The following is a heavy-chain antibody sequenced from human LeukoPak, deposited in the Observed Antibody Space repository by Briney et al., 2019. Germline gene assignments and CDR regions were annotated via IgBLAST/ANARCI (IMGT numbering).Heavy chain of an antibody. Sequence: PTETLSLTCTVSGGSISSYYWSWIRQPPGKGLEWIGHIYYSGSTNYNPSLKSRVTISVDTSKNQFSLKLSSVTAADTAVYYCARETRRIIAVAGPRDYYGMDVWGQGTTVTVSS. D-gene: IGHD6-19*01. CDR1: GGSISSYY. CDR2: IYYSGST. J-gene: IGHJ6*02. V-gene: IGHV4-4*08. CDR3: ARETRRIIAVAGPRDYYGMDV.